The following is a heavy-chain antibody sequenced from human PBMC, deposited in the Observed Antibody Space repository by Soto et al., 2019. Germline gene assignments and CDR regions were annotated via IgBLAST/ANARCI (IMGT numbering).Heavy chain of an antibody. V-gene: IGHV4-31*03. CDR2: IYYSGST. Sequence: LSLTCXVSGGSISSGGYYWSWIRQHPGKGLEWIGYIYYSGSTYYNPSLKSRVTISVDTSKNQFSLKLSSVTAADTAVYYRARGEGYSSGYYYGMDVWGQGTTVTVSS. CDR3: ARGEGYSSGYYYGMDV. CDR1: GGSISSGGYY. D-gene: IGHD6-19*01. J-gene: IGHJ6*02.